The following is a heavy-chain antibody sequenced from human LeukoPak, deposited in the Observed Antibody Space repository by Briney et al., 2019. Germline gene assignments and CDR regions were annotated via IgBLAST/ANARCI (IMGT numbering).Heavy chain of an antibody. Sequence: GGSLRLSCAASGFTFSNAWMSWVRQAPGKGLEWVGRIKSKTDGGTTDYAAPVKGRFTISRDDSKNTLYLQMNSLRAEDTAVYYCAKDSSLRTFDSWGQGALVTVSS. CDR1: GFTFSNAW. D-gene: IGHD3/OR15-3a*01. J-gene: IGHJ4*02. V-gene: IGHV3-15*01. CDR2: IKSKTDGGTT. CDR3: AKDSSLRTFDS.